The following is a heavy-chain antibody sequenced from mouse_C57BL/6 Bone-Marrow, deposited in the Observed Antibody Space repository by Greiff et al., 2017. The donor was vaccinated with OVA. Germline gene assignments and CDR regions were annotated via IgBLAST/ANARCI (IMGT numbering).Heavy chain of an antibody. Sequence: EVQLQQSGAELVKPGASVKLSCTASGFNITDYYMHWVKQRPGQGLEWIGRIYPEGGSTEYAAKFQGKATMTVDTSSNTAYMQLSSLTSEDTAVYYCTTWERMDYWGKGTSVTVSS. D-gene: IGHD4-1*01. CDR2: IYPEGGST. J-gene: IGHJ4*01. V-gene: IGHV14-1*01. CDR3: TTWERMDY. CDR1: GFNITDYY.